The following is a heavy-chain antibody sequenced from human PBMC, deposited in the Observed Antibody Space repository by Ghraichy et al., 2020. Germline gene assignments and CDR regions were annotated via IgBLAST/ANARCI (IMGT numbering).Heavy chain of an antibody. V-gene: IGHV3-9*01. Sequence: GGSLRLTCAASGFTFDDSTMHWVRHAPGKGLEWVAGIGWNTNNIGYADSVKGRFTISRDNAKNSLYLQMNSLRLEDTAFYYCAKGKERSAVAGWGCYLHYWGQGTLVTVSS. CDR2: IGWNTNNI. D-gene: IGHD6-19*01. CDR1: GFTFDDST. CDR3: AKGKERSAVAGWGCYLHY. J-gene: IGHJ4*02.